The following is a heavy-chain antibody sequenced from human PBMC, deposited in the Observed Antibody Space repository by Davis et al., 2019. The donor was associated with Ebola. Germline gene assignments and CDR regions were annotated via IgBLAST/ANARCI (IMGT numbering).Heavy chain of an antibody. J-gene: IGHJ5*02. CDR3: ARDLGGLGAASTSRWLDP. V-gene: IGHV4-31*03. CDR1: GDSIGSGGYY. D-gene: IGHD6-13*01. Sequence: MPSETLSLTCTVSGDSIGSGGYYWSWIRQHPGKGLEWIGYIYYSGSTYYNPSLKSRVTISVDTSKNQFSLRLSFVTAADTAVYFCARDLGGLGAASTSRWLDPWGQGTLVTVSS. CDR2: IYYSGST.